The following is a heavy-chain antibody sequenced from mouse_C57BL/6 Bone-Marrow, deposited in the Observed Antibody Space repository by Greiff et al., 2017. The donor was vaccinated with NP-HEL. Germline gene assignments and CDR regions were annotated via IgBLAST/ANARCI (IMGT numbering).Heavy chain of an antibody. J-gene: IGHJ2*01. Sequence: VQLQQSGAELVRPGTSVKMSCKASGYTFTNYWIGWAKQRPGHGLEWIGDIYPGGGYTNYNEKFKGKATLTADKSSSPAYMQFSSLTSEDSAIYYCASTVVAHFDYWGQGTTLTVSS. CDR3: ASTVVAHFDY. CDR1: GYTFTNYW. V-gene: IGHV1-63*01. D-gene: IGHD1-1*01. CDR2: IYPGGGYT.